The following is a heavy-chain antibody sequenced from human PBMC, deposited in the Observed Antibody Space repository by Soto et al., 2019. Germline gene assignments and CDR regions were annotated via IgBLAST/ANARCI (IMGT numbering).Heavy chain of an antibody. CDR2: GGSGGST. D-gene: IGHD3-16*01. CDR3: VKFRGRAYHFYYMDV. V-gene: IGHV3-23*01. Sequence: DVQLLESGGGLAQRGGSLRLSCAASGFSFSTYGMTWVRQAPGKGLEWVSYGGSGGSTYYADSVKGRFTISRDNPKNTLYLQMNSLRAEDTAVYYCVKFRGRAYHFYYMDVWGIGTTVTVSS. CDR1: GFSFSTYG. J-gene: IGHJ6*03.